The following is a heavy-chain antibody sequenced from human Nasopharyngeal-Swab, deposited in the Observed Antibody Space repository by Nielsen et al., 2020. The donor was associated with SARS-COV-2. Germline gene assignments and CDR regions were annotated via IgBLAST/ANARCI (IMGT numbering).Heavy chain of an antibody. CDR3: ATEVVTARGADY. J-gene: IGHJ4*02. D-gene: IGHD2-21*02. V-gene: IGHV3-23*01. Sequence: WIRQPPGKGLEWVSAISGSGGGTYYADSVKGRFTISRDNSKNTLYLQMNSLRAEDTAVYYCATEVVTARGADYWGQGTLVTVSP. CDR2: ISGSGGGT.